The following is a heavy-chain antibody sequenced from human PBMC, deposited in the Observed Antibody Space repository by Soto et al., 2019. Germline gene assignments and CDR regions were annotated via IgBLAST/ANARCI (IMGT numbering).Heavy chain of an antibody. Sequence: ASVKVSCKASGYTFTNSGISWVRQAPGQGLEWMGWISTDNGNTNYAQHLQGRVSMTTDTSTSTAYMDLRSLRSEDTAIYYCASSYGSGYRAFDYWGQGALVTVSS. J-gene: IGHJ4*02. CDR2: ISTDNGNT. CDR1: GYTFTNSG. V-gene: IGHV1-18*01. CDR3: ASSYGSGYRAFDY. D-gene: IGHD3-10*01.